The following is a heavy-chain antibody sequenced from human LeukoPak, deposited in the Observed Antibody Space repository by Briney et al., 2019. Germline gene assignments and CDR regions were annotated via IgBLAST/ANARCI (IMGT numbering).Heavy chain of an antibody. J-gene: IGHJ4*02. CDR1: GGSFSSYA. Sequence: SVNVSCKASGGSFSSYAISWVRQGPGQGLEWMGRIIPFFGTSNYAQKFQGRVTITTDESTTTVYMELSGLRFDDTAIYYCVRDSVTSATYWGQGTQAAVSS. V-gene: IGHV1-69*05. D-gene: IGHD4-17*01. CDR3: VRDSVTSATY. CDR2: IIPFFGTS.